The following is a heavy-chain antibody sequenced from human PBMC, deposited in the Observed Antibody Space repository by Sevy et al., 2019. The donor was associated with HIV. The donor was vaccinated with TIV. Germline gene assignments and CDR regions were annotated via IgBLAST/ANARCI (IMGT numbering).Heavy chain of an antibody. CDR2: ISSSRSTI. D-gene: IGHD4-17*01. CDR1: GFTFSSYS. CDR3: ARVRLTTVTTDAFDI. J-gene: IGHJ3*02. V-gene: IGHV3-48*01. Sequence: GGSLRLSCAASGFTFSSYSMNWVRQAPGKGLEWVSYISSSRSTIYYADSVKGRFTISRDNAKNSLYLQMNSLRAEDTAVYYCARVRLTTVTTDAFDIWGQGTMVTVSS.